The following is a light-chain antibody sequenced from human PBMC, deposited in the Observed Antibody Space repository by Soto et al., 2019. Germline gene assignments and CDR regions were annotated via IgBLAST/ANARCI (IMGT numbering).Light chain of an antibody. CDR2: DVT. J-gene: IGLJ2*01. CDR3: SSYTSTSTLVV. Sequence: QSALTQPASVSGSPGQSITISCTGTSSDIGGYDYVSWYQQYPGKVPKLMIYDVTNRASGVPSRFSASKSGDTASLTISGLQADDEADYYCSSYTSTSTLVVFGGGTKLTVL. V-gene: IGLV2-14*01. CDR1: SSDIGGYDY.